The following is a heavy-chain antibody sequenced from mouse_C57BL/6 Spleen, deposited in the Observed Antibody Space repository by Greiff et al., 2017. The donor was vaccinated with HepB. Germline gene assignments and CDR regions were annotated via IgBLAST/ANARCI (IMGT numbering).Heavy chain of an antibody. CDR2: IYPGDGDT. CDR1: GYAFSSYW. CDR3: ARGGDYVCNFFAY. D-gene: IGHD2-13*01. Sequence: LVQPGAELVKPGASVKISCKASGYAFSSYWMNWVKQRPGKGLEWIGQIYPGDGDTNYNGKFKGKATLTVDKSSSTAYMQLSSLTSEDSAVYFCARGGDYVCNFFAYWGQGTLVTVSA. J-gene: IGHJ3*01. V-gene: IGHV1-80*01.